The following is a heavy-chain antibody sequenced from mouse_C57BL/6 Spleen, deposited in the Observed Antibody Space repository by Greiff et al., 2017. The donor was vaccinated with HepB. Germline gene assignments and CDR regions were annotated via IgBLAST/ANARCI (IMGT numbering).Heavy chain of an antibody. CDR2: ISSGSSTI. CDR3: ARDYGNPWSFDV. J-gene: IGHJ1*03. D-gene: IGHD2-1*01. Sequence: DVMLVESGGGLVKPGGSLKLSCAASGFTFSDYGMHWVRQAPEKGLEWVAYISSGSSTIYYADTVKGRFTISRDNAKNTLFLQMTSLRSEDTAMYYCARDYGNPWSFDVWGTGTTVTVSS. V-gene: IGHV5-17*01. CDR1: GFTFSDYG.